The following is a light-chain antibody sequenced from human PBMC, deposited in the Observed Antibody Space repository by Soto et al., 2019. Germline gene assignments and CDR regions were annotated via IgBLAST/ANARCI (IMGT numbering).Light chain of an antibody. CDR3: QQYNSYSSFT. J-gene: IGKJ4*01. Sequence: DIQMTQSPSTLPASVGDRVTITCRASQSISNWLAWYQQKPGKAPKLLIYDASSLESGVPSRFSGSGSGTEFTLTISSLQPDDFATYYCQQYNSYSSFTFGGGTKVDI. CDR1: QSISNW. CDR2: DAS. V-gene: IGKV1-5*01.